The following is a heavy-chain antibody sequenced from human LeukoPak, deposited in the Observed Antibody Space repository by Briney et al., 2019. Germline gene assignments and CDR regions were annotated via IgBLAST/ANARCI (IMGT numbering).Heavy chain of an antibody. CDR3: AKGTTVLLPYFDL. J-gene: IGHJ2*01. V-gene: IGHV3-74*01. D-gene: IGHD2/OR15-2a*01. Sequence: PGGSLRLSCAASGFTFSSYWMHWVRQAPGKGLVWVSRINSDGSSTSYADSVKGRFTISRDNAKNTLYLQMNSLRPEDSALYYCAKGTTVLLPYFDLWGRGTLVTVSS. CDR2: INSDGSST. CDR1: GFTFSSYW.